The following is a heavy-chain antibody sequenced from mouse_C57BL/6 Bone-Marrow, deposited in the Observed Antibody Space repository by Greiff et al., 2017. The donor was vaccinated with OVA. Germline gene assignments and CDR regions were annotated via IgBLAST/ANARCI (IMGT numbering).Heavy chain of an antibody. CDR1: GYTFTSYR. CDR2: IDRNSGGT. CDR3: ARSRDYEAMDY. J-gene: IGHJ4*01. D-gene: IGHD3-1*01. Sequence: VQLQQPGAELVKPGASVKLSCKASGYTFTSYRMHWVKQRPGRGLEWIGRIDRNSGGTKYKEKVTGRATLTIDKPSSTAYMQLSSLTSEDSAVDYCARSRDYEAMDYWGQGTSVTVSS. V-gene: IGHV1-72*01.